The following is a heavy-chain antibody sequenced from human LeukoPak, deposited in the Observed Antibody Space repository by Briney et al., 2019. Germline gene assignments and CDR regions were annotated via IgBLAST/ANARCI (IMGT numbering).Heavy chain of an antibody. CDR1: GYTFTGYY. CDR2: INPNSGGT. V-gene: IGHV1-2*06. D-gene: IGHD6-19*01. J-gene: IGHJ5*02. CDR3: ARDVVSGLPFDP. Sequence: ASVKVSCKASGYTFTGYYMHWVRQAPGQGLEWMGRINPNSGGTNYAQKFQGRVTITADKSTSTAYMELSSLRSEDTAVYYCARDVVSGLPFDPWGQGTLVTVSS.